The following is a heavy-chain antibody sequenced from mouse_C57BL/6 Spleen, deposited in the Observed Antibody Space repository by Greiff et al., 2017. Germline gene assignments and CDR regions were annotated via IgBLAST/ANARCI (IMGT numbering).Heavy chain of an antibody. CDR1: GYTFTDSY. V-gene: IGHV1-77*01. CDR2: IGPGNGST. D-gene: IGHD2-3*01. J-gene: IGHJ2*01. CDR3: ERSWGYDGYFFDY. Sequence: QVQLQQSGAELVKPGASVKISCKASGYTFTDSYMNWVKQRPGQGLEWIGKIGPGNGSTYYNEKFKGKATLTADKSSSTAYLQLSSLTSEDSAVSVGERSWGYDGYFFDYWGQGTTLTVSS.